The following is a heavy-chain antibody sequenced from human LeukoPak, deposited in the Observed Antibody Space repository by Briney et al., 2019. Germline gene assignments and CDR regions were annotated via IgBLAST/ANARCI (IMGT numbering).Heavy chain of an antibody. CDR3: ARLSSHYGDYKVDP. Sequence: GASVKVSCKTSGYPFRNYDINWVRQATGQGLEWMGWINPHSGKTGYAQKFQGGVTMTTDTSANTAYMDLSSLRSEDTAVYYCARLSSHYGDYKVDPWGQGTLVTVSS. CDR1: GYPFRNYD. D-gene: IGHD4-17*01. V-gene: IGHV1-8*01. CDR2: INPHSGKT. J-gene: IGHJ5*02.